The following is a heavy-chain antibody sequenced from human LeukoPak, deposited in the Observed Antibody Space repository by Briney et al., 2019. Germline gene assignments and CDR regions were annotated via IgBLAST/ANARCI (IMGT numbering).Heavy chain of an antibody. V-gene: IGHV4-39*07. Sequence: SETLSLTCTVSGGSISSSSYYWGWIRQPPGKGLEWIGSIYYSGSTYYNPSLKSRVTISVDTSKNQFSLKLSSVTAADTAVYYCASSWGDDILTGYSFDYWGQGTLVTVSS. J-gene: IGHJ4*02. CDR1: GGSISSSSYY. CDR2: IYYSGST. CDR3: ASSWGDDILTGYSFDY. D-gene: IGHD3-9*01.